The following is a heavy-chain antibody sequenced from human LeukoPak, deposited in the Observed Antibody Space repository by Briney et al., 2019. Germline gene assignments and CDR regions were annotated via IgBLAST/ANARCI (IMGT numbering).Heavy chain of an antibody. Sequence: SETLSLTCAVYGGSFSGYYWSWIRQPPGKGLEWIGEINHSGSTNYNPSLKSRVTILVDTSKNQFSLKLSSVTAADTAVYYCARGLNYDILTGPATSTIYFDYWGQGTLVTVSS. D-gene: IGHD3-9*01. CDR3: ARGLNYDILTGPATSTIYFDY. V-gene: IGHV4-34*01. J-gene: IGHJ4*02. CDR1: GGSFSGYY. CDR2: INHSGST.